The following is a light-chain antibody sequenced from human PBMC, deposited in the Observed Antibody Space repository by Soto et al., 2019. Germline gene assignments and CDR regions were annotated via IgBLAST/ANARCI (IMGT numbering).Light chain of an antibody. V-gene: IGKV1-33*01. CDR2: DAS. CDR3: QQYDNLPPYT. J-gene: IGKJ2*01. Sequence: DIQMTQSPSSLSASVGDRVTITCQASQDISNYLNWYQQKPGKAPKLLIYDASNLETGVPSRFSGSGSGKYFILTISSLQPEDIATYYCQQYDNLPPYTFGQGTKLEIK. CDR1: QDISNY.